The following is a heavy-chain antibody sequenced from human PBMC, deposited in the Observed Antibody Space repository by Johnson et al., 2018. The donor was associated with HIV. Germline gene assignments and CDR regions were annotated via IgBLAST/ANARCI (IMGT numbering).Heavy chain of an antibody. J-gene: IGHJ3*02. CDR2: IRYDGSNE. Sequence: QVQLVESGGGLVQPGGSLRLSCAASGFTFSNFWMSWVRQAPGKGLEWLAFIRYDGSNEYYVDSVKGRFTISRDNSKNTLYLQMNSLRAEDTAMYYCAKEKDYGAFDIWGQGTMVTVSS. V-gene: IGHV3-30*02. D-gene: IGHD3-16*01. CDR1: GFTFSNFW. CDR3: AKEKDYGAFDI.